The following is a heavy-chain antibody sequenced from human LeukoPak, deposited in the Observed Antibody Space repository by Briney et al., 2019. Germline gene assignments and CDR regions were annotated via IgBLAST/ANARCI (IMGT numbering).Heavy chain of an antibody. CDR1: GHTYTNHG. D-gene: IGHD6-13*01. CDR3: ARDPSNTSGWSPYFDY. Sequence: VASVKVSCKASGHTYTNHGITWVRQAPGQGLEWMGWISAYDRDTKYAQNFQGRVTFITESSTNTAYMELRSLRSDDTAVYYCARDPSNTSGWSPYFDYWGQGTLVTVSA. CDR2: ISAYDRDT. V-gene: IGHV1-18*04. J-gene: IGHJ4*02.